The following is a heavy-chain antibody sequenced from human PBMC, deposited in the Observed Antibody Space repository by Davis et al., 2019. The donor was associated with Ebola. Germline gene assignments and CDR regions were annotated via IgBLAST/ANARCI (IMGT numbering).Heavy chain of an antibody. Sequence: ASVKVSCKASGYTFTSYGISWVRQAPGQGLEWMGWISAYNGNTNYAQKLQGRVTMTTDTSTSTAYMELRSLRSDDTAVYYCARDSFLGYSSGWYGGYYGMDVWGKGTTVTVSS. J-gene: IGHJ6*04. CDR3: ARDSFLGYSSGWYGGYYGMDV. CDR1: GYTFTSYG. D-gene: IGHD6-19*01. V-gene: IGHV1-18*01. CDR2: ISAYNGNT.